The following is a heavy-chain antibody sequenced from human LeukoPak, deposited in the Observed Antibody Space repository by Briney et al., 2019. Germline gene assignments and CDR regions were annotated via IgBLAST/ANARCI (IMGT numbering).Heavy chain of an antibody. Sequence: SETLSLTCAVYGGSFSGYYWSWIRQPPGKGLEWIGEINHSGSTNYNPSLKSRVTISVDTSKNQFSLKLSSVTAADTAAYYCAREFGELLSWGQGTLVTVSS. J-gene: IGHJ4*02. D-gene: IGHD3-10*01. CDR2: INHSGST. V-gene: IGHV4-34*01. CDR3: AREFGELLS. CDR1: GGSFSGYY.